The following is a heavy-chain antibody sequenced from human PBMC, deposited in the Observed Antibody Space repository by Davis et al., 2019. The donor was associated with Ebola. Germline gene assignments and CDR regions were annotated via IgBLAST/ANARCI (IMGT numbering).Heavy chain of an antibody. J-gene: IGHJ4*02. CDR3: ASTPLHYDFWSGY. Sequence: ASVKVSCKASGYTFSGYYINWVRQAPGQGLEWMGRVNPYSGGTNYAQKFQARVTMTRDTSINTAYMELSRLRSDDTAVYYCASTPLHYDFWSGYWGQGTLVTVSS. D-gene: IGHD3-3*01. CDR1: GYTFSGYY. CDR2: VNPYSGGT. V-gene: IGHV1-2*06.